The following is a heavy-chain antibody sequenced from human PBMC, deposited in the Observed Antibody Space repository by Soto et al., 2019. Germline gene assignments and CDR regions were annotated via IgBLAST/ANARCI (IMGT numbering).Heavy chain of an antibody. CDR1: GGSISNHF. CDR2: IYYSGNT. CDR3: ARDQVVTATGYYYYYGMDV. V-gene: IGHV4-59*11. D-gene: IGHD2-15*01. Sequence: SETLSLTCTVSGGSISNHFWSWIRQPPGKGLEWIGYIYYSGNTAYNPSLKSRVTISVDTSRKQFSLKVNSVTAADTAVYYCARDQVVTATGYYYYYGMDVWGQGTPVIVSS. J-gene: IGHJ6*02.